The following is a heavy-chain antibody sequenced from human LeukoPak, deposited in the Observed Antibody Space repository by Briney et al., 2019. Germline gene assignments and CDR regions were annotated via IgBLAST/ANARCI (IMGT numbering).Heavy chain of an antibody. D-gene: IGHD2-2*01. J-gene: IGHJ5*02. V-gene: IGHV4-34*01. CDR1: GGSFSGYY. Sequence: SETLSLTCAVYGGSFSGYYWRWIRQPPGKGLEWIGEINHSGITHYHPALKSRVTISVDTSKNQFCLKLSCVTAADTAVYYCARGLVRGDCSSTSCSNWFDPWGQGTLVTVSS. CDR3: ARGLVRGDCSSTSCSNWFDP. CDR2: INHSGIT.